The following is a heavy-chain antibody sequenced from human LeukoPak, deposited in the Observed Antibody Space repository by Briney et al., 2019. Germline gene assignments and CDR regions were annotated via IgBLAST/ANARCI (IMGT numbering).Heavy chain of an antibody. V-gene: IGHV1-2*02. Sequence: ASVKVSCKASRYIFTSYYIHWVRQAPGQGLEWMGWINPNNGGTKYAQKFQGRVTMTSDTSISTAYMGLSRLRSDDTAVYYCARDRGSSWYGDYWGQGTLVTVSS. J-gene: IGHJ4*02. CDR3: ARDRGSSWYGDY. CDR1: RYIFTSYY. D-gene: IGHD6-13*01. CDR2: INPNNGGT.